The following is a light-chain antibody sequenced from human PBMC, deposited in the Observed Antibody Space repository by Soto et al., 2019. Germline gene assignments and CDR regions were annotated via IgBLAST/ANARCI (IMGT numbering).Light chain of an antibody. J-gene: IGKJ5*01. CDR3: QQYGFPPIS. CDR2: DAS. CDR1: QTVTNDY. Sequence: VWLTQSPGTLCLARGGGLSLSCRASQTVTNDYLAWYQQKDGQAPRLLIYDASTRATGVPDRFSGSGSGPEYTPTITRLEPEDSAVHSCQQYGFPPISCGQGTRLEIK. V-gene: IGKV3-20*01.